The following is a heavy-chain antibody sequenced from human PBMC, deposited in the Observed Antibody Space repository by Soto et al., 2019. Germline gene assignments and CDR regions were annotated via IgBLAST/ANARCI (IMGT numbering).Heavy chain of an antibody. Sequence: QVQLVQSGPEVKKPGASVKVSCKTSGYTFTSYGISWVRQAPGQGLEWMGWITTDKGKTTYAQKFQGRVTMTTDTSTSTAYMELRSLRSDYTAVYYCATRSPAFDYWGQGPLVTVSS. J-gene: IGHJ4*02. CDR3: ATRSPAFDY. CDR1: GYTFTSYG. CDR2: ITTDKGKT. V-gene: IGHV1-18*01.